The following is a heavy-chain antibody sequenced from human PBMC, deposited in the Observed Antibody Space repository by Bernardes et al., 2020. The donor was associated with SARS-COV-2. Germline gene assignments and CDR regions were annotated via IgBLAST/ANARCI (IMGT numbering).Heavy chain of an antibody. Sequence: GGSLRLSCAASGFTVSNTYMTWVRQAPGKGLEWLSVTYISGTTYFADSVKGRFTMSRDISKNSLYLQMNSLRADDTAVYYCARDLPKEYYSDTMGSAAADYWGQGILVTVSS. J-gene: IGHJ4*02. CDR2: TYISGTT. V-gene: IGHV3-53*01. CDR1: GFTVSNTY. CDR3: ARDLPKEYYSDTMGSAAADY. D-gene: IGHD3-22*01.